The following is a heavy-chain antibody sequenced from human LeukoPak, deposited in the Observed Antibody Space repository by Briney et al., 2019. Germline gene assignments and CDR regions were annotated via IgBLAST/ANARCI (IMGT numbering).Heavy chain of an antibody. CDR2: INNDGDST. D-gene: IGHD2-15*01. CDR3: AQQVGYCSSGNCYSTY. CDR1: GFSFNSYA. V-gene: IGHV3-23*01. Sequence: GGSLRLSCAASGFSFNSYAMSWVRQAPGKGLEWVSAINNDGDSTYSADSVKGRFTVSRDNSKNTLYLQMNSLRAEDAAVYYCAQQVGYCSSGNCYSTYWGQGTLVTVSS. J-gene: IGHJ1*01.